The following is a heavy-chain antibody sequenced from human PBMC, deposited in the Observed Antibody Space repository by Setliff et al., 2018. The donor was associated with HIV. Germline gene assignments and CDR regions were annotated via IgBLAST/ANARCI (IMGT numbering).Heavy chain of an antibody. CDR3: ARGTTLNVVPDAFDI. CDR1: GDFISSDYY. V-gene: IGHV4-38-2*02. D-gene: IGHD4-17*01. Sequence: SETLSLTCTVSGDFISSDYYWGWIRQPPGKGLEWIGYIYHAGNTYYNPSLKSRVTISVDTSKNQISLRLNSLTAADTAVYYCARGTTLNVVPDAFDIWGQGTVVTVSS. J-gene: IGHJ3*02. CDR2: IYHAGNT.